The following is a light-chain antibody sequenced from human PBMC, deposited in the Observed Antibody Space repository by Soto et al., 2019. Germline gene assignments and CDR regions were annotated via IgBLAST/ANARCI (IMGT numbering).Light chain of an antibody. CDR3: QQYGKSPSYT. Sequence: EIVLTQSPGTLSLSPGEGATLSCRASQSVSSNYLAWYQQEPGQAPRLLIFGASNRASDIPDRFSGSGSGTDVTLTISRLEPEDFAVYYCQQYGKSPSYTFGQGTKLEIK. CDR2: GAS. V-gene: IGKV3-20*01. CDR1: QSVSSNY. J-gene: IGKJ2*01.